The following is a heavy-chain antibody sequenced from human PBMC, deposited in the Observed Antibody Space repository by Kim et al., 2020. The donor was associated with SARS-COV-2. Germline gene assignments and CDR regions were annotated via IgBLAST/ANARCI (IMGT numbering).Heavy chain of an antibody. CDR3: ARHTGYCLGLFEF. CDR1: GGSISSGGYS. Sequence: SETLSPTCAVSGGSISSGGYSWSWIRQPPGKGLEWIGYIYYSGSTYYNPSLKSRVTISVDRSKNQFSLKLSSVTAADTAVYYCARHTGYCLGLFEFRGQ. D-gene: IGHD3-9*01. CDR2: IYYSGST. V-gene: IGHV4-30-2*01. J-gene: IGHJ4*02.